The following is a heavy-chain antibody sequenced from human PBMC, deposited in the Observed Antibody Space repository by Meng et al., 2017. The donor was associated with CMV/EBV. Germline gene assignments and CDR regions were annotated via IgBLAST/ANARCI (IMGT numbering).Heavy chain of an antibody. CDR3: ASDCSGASCYITN. CDR2: IKQDGSEK. J-gene: IGHJ4*02. D-gene: IGHD2-2*02. V-gene: IGHV3-7*01. Sequence: GESLKISCAASGFTFSSYSMNWVRQAPGKGLEWVANIKQDGSEKYYVDSVKGRFTISRDNAKNSLSLQMNSLRAEDTAVYYCASDCSGASCYITNWGRGTLVTVSS. CDR1: GFTFSSYS.